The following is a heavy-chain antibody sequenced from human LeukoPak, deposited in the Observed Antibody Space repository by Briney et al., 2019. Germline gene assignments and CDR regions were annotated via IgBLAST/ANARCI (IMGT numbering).Heavy chain of an antibody. CDR3: AKETDIVAKGIDY. Sequence: GGSLRLSCAASGFTFSSYSLHLVRQAPGKGLEWVTVISYDETEKYYADSVKGRFTISRDNSKNTLYLQMNSLRAEDTAVYYCAKETDIVAKGIDYWGQGTLVTVSS. V-gene: IGHV3-30*04. D-gene: IGHD2-15*01. CDR1: GFTFSSYS. CDR2: ISYDETEK. J-gene: IGHJ4*02.